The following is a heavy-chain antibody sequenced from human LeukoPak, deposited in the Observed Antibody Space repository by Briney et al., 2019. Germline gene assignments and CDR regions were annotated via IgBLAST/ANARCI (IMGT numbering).Heavy chain of an antibody. D-gene: IGHD6-13*01. V-gene: IGHV3-30*02. CDR3: AKGLHSSSWNDALDI. Sequence: GGSLRLSCVASGFNFIYYGMYWVRQAPGKGLEWVAFIRYDGSNTYYVDSVKGRFTISRDKNTLYLQMNSLRAEDTAIYYCAKGLHSSSWNDALDIWGQGTLITVSS. CDR2: IRYDGSNT. J-gene: IGHJ3*02. CDR1: GFNFIYYG.